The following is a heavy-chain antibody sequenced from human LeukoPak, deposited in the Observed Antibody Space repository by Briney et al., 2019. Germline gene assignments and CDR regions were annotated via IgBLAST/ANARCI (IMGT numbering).Heavy chain of an antibody. J-gene: IGHJ4*02. Sequence: GGSLRLSCAASGFTFDGHVMHWVRQAPGKGLEWVSLISEAGGTTYYADSVKGRFTISSDNSKNFLFLQMNSLRTEDTALYYCAKKSGAAANFDYWGQGTLVVVSS. D-gene: IGHD6-13*01. CDR2: ISEAGGTT. CDR3: AKKSGAAANFDY. CDR1: GFTFDGHV. V-gene: IGHV3-43*02.